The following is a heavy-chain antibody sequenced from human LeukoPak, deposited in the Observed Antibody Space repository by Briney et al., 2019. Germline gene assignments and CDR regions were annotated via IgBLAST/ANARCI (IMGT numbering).Heavy chain of an antibody. V-gene: IGHV3-30*18. CDR1: GFTFSSYG. J-gene: IGHJ4*02. Sequence: PGGSLRLSCAASGFTFSSYGMHWVRQAPGKGLEWVAVISYDGSNKYYADSVKGRFTISRDNSKNTLYLQTNSLRAEDTAVYYCAKDRVQWLVDYWGQGTLVTVSS. D-gene: IGHD6-19*01. CDR3: AKDRVQWLVDY. CDR2: ISYDGSNK.